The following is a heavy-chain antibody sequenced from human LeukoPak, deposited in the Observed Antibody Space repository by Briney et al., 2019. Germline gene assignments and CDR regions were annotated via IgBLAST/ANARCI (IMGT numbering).Heavy chain of an antibody. D-gene: IGHD3-22*01. CDR1: GFTFSSYV. Sequence: GRSLRLSCAASGFTFSSYVMHWVRQAPGKGLEWVAVIWYDGSNKYYADSVKGRFTISRDNSKNTLYLQMNSLRAEDTAVYYCAKESGRVYYYDSSGPTYFDCWGQGTLVTVSS. CDR2: IWYDGSNK. J-gene: IGHJ4*02. CDR3: AKESGRVYYYDSSGPTYFDC. V-gene: IGHV3-33*06.